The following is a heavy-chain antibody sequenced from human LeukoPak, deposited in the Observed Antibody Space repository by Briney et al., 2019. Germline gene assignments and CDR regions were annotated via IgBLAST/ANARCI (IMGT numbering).Heavy chain of an antibody. J-gene: IGHJ6*02. V-gene: IGHV4-59*01. Sequence: SGTLSLTCPVSGGSISRYYWSWIRPPPGKGLEWVGYIYYSGSTNYNPSLKSRVTISVDTSKNQFSLKLSSVTAADTAVYYCARLIRGWTLRDYYYGMDVWGQGTTVTVSS. CDR1: GGSISRYY. CDR3: ARLIRGWTLRDYYYGMDV. D-gene: IGHD6-19*01. CDR2: IYYSGST.